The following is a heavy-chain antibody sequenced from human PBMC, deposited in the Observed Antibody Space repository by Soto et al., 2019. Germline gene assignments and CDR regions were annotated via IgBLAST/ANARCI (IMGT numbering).Heavy chain of an antibody. CDR3: ARPHMVRDPSGAFDI. Sequence: SETLSLTCAVSGGSINSSNWWSWVRQPPGKGLEWIGEIYHSGSTYYNPSLKSRVTISVDRTKNQFSLKLSSVTAADTAVYYCARPHMVRDPSGAFDIWGQGTMVTVSS. V-gene: IGHV4-4*02. J-gene: IGHJ3*02. CDR1: GGSINSSNW. CDR2: IYHSGST. D-gene: IGHD3-10*01.